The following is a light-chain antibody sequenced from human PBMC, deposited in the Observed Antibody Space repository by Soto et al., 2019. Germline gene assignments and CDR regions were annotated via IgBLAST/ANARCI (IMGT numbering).Light chain of an antibody. CDR3: QQYGSSVFT. CDR1: QSVNSRQ. J-gene: IGKJ3*01. Sequence: EIVLTQSPGTLSLSPGERATLSCRATQSVNSRQLAWYQQKPGRAPRLLIFDASRRAAGIPDRFSGSGSGTDFTLTISRLEPEDFAVCFWQQYGSSVFTFGPGTTVEIK. CDR2: DAS. V-gene: IGKV3-20*01.